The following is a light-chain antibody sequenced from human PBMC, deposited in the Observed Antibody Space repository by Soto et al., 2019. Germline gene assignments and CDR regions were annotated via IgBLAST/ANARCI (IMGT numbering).Light chain of an antibody. CDR2: AAS. CDR1: QTISKSY. CDR3: QQYGGSPLFT. J-gene: IGKJ3*01. Sequence: EVVLTQSPGTLSLSPGERATLSCRASQTISKSYLAWYQQKPGQPPRLLIYAASNRATGIPDRFSGSGAGTAFTLTISRLEPEDFAVYYCQQYGGSPLFTFGPGTKVDVK. V-gene: IGKV3-20*01.